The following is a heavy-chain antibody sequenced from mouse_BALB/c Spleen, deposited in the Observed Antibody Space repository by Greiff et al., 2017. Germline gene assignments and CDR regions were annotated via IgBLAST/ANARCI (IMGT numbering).Heavy chain of an antibody. V-gene: IGHV3-2*02. CDR1: GYSITSDYA. Sequence: EVQLVESGPGLVKPSQSLSLTCTVTGYSITSDYAWNWIRQFPGNKLEWMGYISYSGSTSYNPSLKSRISITRDTSKNQFFLQLNSVTTEDTATYYCARELTGTFDYWGQGTTLTVSS. CDR2: ISYSGST. D-gene: IGHD4-1*01. CDR3: ARELTGTFDY. J-gene: IGHJ2*01.